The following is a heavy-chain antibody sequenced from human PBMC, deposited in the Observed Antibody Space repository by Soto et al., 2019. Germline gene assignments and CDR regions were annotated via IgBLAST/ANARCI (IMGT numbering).Heavy chain of an antibody. CDR1: GYTFTSSA. CDR2: INTDTGDT. J-gene: IGHJ4*02. CDR3: ARGWSSSWYPFDY. Sequence: ASVKVSCKASGYTFTSSAIHWVRQAPGERLEWMGWINTDTGDTEYSQKFQGRVTITRDTSASTAYMDLSSLTSEDMAFYYCARGWSSSWYPFDYWGQGTLVTVSS. D-gene: IGHD6-13*01. V-gene: IGHV1-3*04.